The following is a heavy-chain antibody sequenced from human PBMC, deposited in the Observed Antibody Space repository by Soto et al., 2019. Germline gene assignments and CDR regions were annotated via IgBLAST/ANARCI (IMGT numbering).Heavy chain of an antibody. Sequence: QVQLEQSGAEVKEPGASVKVSCKASEYTFNNYDINWVRQATGQGLEWMGWMNANSGNTRYAQKFQGRVIMTRDTSLNTANKELSGLRYEETAVYYCVTGGRGGRNNKPPWGLGTLVTVSS. D-gene: IGHD3-16*01. V-gene: IGHV1-8*01. CDR2: MNANSGNT. CDR1: EYTFNNYD. J-gene: IGHJ5*02. CDR3: VTGGRGGRNNKPP.